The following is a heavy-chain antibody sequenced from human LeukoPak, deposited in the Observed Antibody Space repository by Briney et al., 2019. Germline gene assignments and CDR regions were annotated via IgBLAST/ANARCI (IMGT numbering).Heavy chain of an antibody. D-gene: IGHD3-22*01. J-gene: IGHJ4*02. V-gene: IGHV1-2*02. CDR2: INPNSGGT. Sequence: ASVKVSRKASGYTFTGYYIHWVRQAPGQGLEWMGWINPNSGGTNYAQKFQGRVTMTRDTSISTAYMELSRLRSDDTAVYYCARASRYYYDSSGYSPLDYWGQGTLVTVSS. CDR1: GYTFTGYY. CDR3: ARASRYYYDSSGYSPLDY.